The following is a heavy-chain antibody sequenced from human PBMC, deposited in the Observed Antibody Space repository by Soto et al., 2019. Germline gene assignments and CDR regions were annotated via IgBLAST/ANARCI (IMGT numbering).Heavy chain of an antibody. Sequence: QVQLQQWGAGLLKPSETLSLTCAVYGGSFSGYYWSWIRQPPGKGLEWIGEINHSGSTNYNPTLKSRAPRSVDTSKDQFSLKLSSVTAADTAVYYCARRYGSGRGRRFDPWGQGTLVTVSS. V-gene: IGHV4-34*01. J-gene: IGHJ5*02. CDR3: ARRYGSGRGRRFDP. D-gene: IGHD3-10*01. CDR1: GGSFSGYY. CDR2: INHSGST.